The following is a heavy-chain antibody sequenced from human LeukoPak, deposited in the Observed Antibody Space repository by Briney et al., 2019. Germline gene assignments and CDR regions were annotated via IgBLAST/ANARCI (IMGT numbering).Heavy chain of an antibody. V-gene: IGHV3-30*02. CDR1: GFTFSSYG. Sequence: GGSLRLSCAASGFTFSSYGMHWVRQAPGKGLEWVAFIRYDGSNKYYADSVKGRFTISRDNSKNTLYLQMNSLRAEDTAVYYCAKDLGISAFGELLGVDYYMDVWGKGTTVTISS. D-gene: IGHD3-10*01. J-gene: IGHJ6*03. CDR2: IRYDGSNK. CDR3: AKDLGISAFGELLGVDYYMDV.